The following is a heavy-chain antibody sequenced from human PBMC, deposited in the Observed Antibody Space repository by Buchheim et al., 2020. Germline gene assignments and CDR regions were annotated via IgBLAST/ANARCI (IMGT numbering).Heavy chain of an antibody. CDR1: GFTLSSYS. CDR3: ARKSGGLDY. CDR2: INSNSESK. Sequence: EVQLVESGGGLVQPGGSLRLSCVASGFTLSSYSMNWVRQAPGKGLEWGSYINSNSESKHYADSVKGRFTISRDNAKNSLYLQMNSLRAEDTARYYCARKSGGLDYWGQGTL. D-gene: IGHD2-15*01. V-gene: IGHV3-48*04. J-gene: IGHJ4*02.